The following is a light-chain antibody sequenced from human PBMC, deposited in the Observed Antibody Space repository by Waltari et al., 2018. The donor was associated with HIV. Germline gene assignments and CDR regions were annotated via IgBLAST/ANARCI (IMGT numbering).Light chain of an antibody. V-gene: IGLV3-1*01. CDR2: QDN. CDR1: ELGDKY. CDR3: QAWGSTTSGV. J-gene: IGLJ2*01. Sequence: SSEMTQLHSVAVSPAQTASITCTGSELGDKYTCWYQQKPGQSPLLVIYQDNKRPSGIPERFSGSSSGHTATLTISGTLPMDEADYYCQAWGSTTSGVFGRGTKLTVL.